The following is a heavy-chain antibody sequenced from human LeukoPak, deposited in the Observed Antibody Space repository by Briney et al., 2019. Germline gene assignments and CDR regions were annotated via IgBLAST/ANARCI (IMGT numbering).Heavy chain of an antibody. CDR3: AKTGVGFGELSTDY. CDR1: GFTFSSYA. J-gene: IGHJ4*02. D-gene: IGHD3-10*01. V-gene: IGHV3-23*01. CDR2: ISGSGGST. Sequence: GGSLRLSCAASGFTFSSYAMSWVRQAPGKGLEWVSAISGSGGSTYYADSVKGRFTISRDNSKNTLYLQMYSLRAEDTAVYYCAKTGVGFGELSTDYWGQGTLVTVSS.